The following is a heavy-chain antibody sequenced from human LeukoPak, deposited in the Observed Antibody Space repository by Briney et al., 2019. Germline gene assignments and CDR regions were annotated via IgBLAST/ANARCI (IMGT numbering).Heavy chain of an antibody. CDR1: GGTFSSYA. D-gene: IGHD1-14*01. CDR3: ARVSNLDSYYYYYGMDV. V-gene: IGHV1-69*04. J-gene: IGHJ6*02. Sequence: SVKVSCKASGGTFSSYAISWVRQAPGQGLEWMGRIIPILGIANYAQKFQGRVTITADKSTSTAYMELSSLRSEDTAVYYCARVSNLDSYYYYYGMDVWGQGTTVTVSS. CDR2: IIPILGIA.